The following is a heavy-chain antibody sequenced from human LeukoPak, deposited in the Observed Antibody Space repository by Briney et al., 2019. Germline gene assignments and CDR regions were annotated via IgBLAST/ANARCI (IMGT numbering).Heavy chain of an antibody. CDR1: GYTFTSYG. D-gene: IGHD2-2*01. V-gene: IGHV1-18*01. Sequence: ASVKVSCKASGYTFTSYGISWVRQAPGQGLEWMGWISAYNGNTNYAQKLQGRVTMTRDTSISTAYMELSRLRSDDTAVYYCARILPATARAYFDYWGQGTLVTVSS. CDR2: ISAYNGNT. J-gene: IGHJ4*02. CDR3: ARILPATARAYFDY.